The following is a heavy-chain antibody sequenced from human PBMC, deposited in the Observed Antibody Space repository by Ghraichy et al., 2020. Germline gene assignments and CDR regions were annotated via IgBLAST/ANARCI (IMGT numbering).Heavy chain of an antibody. CDR3: ARGLSGASGSYSFEN. CDR2: ISSGSNYI. Sequence: SLNISCAASGFTFSSYSMCWVRQAPGKGLEWVSYISSGSNYIYYADSVKGRFTISRDNAKKSLYLQMNSLRAEDTAVYYCARGLSGASGSYSFENWGQGTQVTVSS. CDR1: GFTFSSYS. V-gene: IGHV3-21*01. D-gene: IGHD3-10*01. J-gene: IGHJ4*02.